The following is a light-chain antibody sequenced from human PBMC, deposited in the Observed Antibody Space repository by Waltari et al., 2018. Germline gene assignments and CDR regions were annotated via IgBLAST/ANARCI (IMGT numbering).Light chain of an antibody. CDR1: QSVLYSSNNKND. V-gene: IGKV4-1*01. CDR3: QQYYSKPLT. Sequence: DIVMTQSPDSLAVSPGERATTHCKSTQSVLYSSNNKNDLAWYQQKPGQPPKLLIYWASTRESGVPDRFSGSGSETDFTLTISSLQAEDVAVYYCQQYYSKPLTFGGGTKVEIK. CDR2: WAS. J-gene: IGKJ4*01.